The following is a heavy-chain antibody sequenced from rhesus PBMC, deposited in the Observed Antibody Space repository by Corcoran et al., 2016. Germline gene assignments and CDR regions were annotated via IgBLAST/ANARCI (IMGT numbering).Heavy chain of an antibody. V-gene: IGHV4-99*01. Sequence: QVQLQESGPGLVKPSETLSLTCAVSCYSISSGSYWGWLRQPPGKGLEYIGYISGSSGSTYYNPSLKSRVTMSKDTSKNQFSLKLSSVTAADTAVYYCARTPGNRFDVWGPGVLVTVSS. D-gene: IGHD2-39*01. J-gene: IGHJ5-1*01. CDR3: ARTPGNRFDV. CDR2: ISGSSGST. CDR1: CYSISSGSY.